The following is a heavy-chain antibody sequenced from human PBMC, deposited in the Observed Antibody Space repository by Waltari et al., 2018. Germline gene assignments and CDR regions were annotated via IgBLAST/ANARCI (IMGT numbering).Heavy chain of an antibody. V-gene: IGHV3-74*01. Sequence: EGQLVESGGGLVQPGGSLKLSCAASGFAFSSFWMDWVRQVPGQGLVWLSRINSDGSDTSYADSVRGRFTVSRDNAKNMVYLQMKSLRAEDTAIYYCTRDSPSWIWGQGTMVSVSS. CDR3: TRDSPSWI. CDR1: GFAFSSFW. CDR2: INSDGSDT. J-gene: IGHJ3*02.